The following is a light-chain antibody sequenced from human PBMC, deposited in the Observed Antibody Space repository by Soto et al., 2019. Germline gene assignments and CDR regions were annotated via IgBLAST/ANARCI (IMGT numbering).Light chain of an antibody. Sequence: QSVWTQPPSVSAAPGQKVTISCSGSSSNIGNNYVSWYQQLPGTAPKLLIYENSKRPSGIPDRFSGSKSGTSATLGITGLQTGDEADYYCGTWDSSLSAWVFGGGTQLTVL. CDR2: ENS. CDR3: GTWDSSLSAWV. V-gene: IGLV1-51*02. CDR1: SSNIGNNY. J-gene: IGLJ3*02.